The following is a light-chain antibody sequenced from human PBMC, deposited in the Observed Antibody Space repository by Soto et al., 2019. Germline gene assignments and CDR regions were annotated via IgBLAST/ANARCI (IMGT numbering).Light chain of an antibody. CDR2: GNS. V-gene: IGLV1-40*01. J-gene: IGLJ1*01. CDR1: SSNIGAGYD. CDR3: QSYDSLLSGYV. Sequence: QSVLTQPPSVSGAPGQRVTISCTGSSSNIGAGYDVHWYQQLPGTAPKLLIYGNSNRPSGVPDRFSGSKSGTSASLAITGLQAEDVADYYCQSYDSLLSGYVFGTAIKVTVL.